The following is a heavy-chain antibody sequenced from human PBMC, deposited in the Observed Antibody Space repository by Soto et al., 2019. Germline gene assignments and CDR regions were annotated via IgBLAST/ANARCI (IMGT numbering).Heavy chain of an antibody. V-gene: IGHV4-59*01. CDR3: ARVKMEGYCSSTSCYAAYYYMDV. Sequence: SSETLSLTCTVSGGSISSYYWSWIRQPPGKGLEWIGYIYYSGSTNYNPSLKSRVTISVDTSKNQFSLKLSSVTAADTAVYYCARVKMEGYCSSTSCYAAYYYMDVWGKGTTVTVSS. D-gene: IGHD2-2*01. J-gene: IGHJ6*03. CDR1: GGSISSYY. CDR2: IYYSGST.